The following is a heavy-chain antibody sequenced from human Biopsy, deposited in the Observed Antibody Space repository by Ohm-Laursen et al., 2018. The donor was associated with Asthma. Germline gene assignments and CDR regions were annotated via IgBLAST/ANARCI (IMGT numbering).Heavy chain of an antibody. CDR2: IMTVFGTT. V-gene: IGHV1-69*13. D-gene: IGHD6-19*01. CDR3: ARCQVGYSSGWSLLLKKIYYSGMDV. CDR1: GGTFSNFA. Sequence: SVKVSCKSPGGTFSNFAISWVRQAPGQGLEWLGGIMTVFGTTNYAQKFQGRVTITADESTSTAYMEVTSLRSEDTAIYYYARCQVGYSSGWSLLLKKIYYSGMDVWGQGTAVTVSS. J-gene: IGHJ6*02.